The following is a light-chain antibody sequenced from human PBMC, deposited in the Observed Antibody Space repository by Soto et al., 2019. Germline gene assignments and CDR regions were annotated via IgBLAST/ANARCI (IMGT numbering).Light chain of an antibody. Sequence: IQLTQSPSSLSASVGDRVTITCRASQGISSALAWYQQNPGKAPKLLIYDASNLESGVPSRFSGGGSGTDFTLIINSLQPEDFATYYCQQFTGYPPTFGGGTKVEIK. V-gene: IGKV1-13*02. CDR2: DAS. J-gene: IGKJ4*01. CDR3: QQFTGYPPT. CDR1: QGISSA.